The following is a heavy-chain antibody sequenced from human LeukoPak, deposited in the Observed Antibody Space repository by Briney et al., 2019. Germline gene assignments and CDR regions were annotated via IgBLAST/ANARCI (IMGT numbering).Heavy chain of an antibody. CDR2: INPDSGGT. D-gene: IGHD3-10*01. V-gene: IGHV1-2*06. CDR3: AAAGSGSYYGFDY. CDR1: GYTFSGYY. J-gene: IGHJ4*02. Sequence: ASVKVSCKASGYTFSGYYMHWVRQAPGQGLEWMGRINPDSGGTNYAQKFQERVTITRDMSTSTAYMELSSLRSEDTAVYYCAAAGSGSYYGFDYWGQGTLVTVSS.